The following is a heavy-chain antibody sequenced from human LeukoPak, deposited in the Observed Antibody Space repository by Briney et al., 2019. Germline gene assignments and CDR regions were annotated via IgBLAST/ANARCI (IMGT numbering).Heavy chain of an antibody. CDR3: TREDTSSWDYVLH. V-gene: IGHV1-2*02. J-gene: IGHJ4*02. Sequence: ASVKVSCKASGYTFTDYYIHWVRQAPGQGLEWMGWINPNSGGTEIAQNFKGRVTMTRDTSISTAYMELNSLRSDDTTVFYCTREDTSSWDYVLHWGQGTLVTVSS. CDR2: INPNSGGT. D-gene: IGHD4-17*01. CDR1: GYTFTDYY.